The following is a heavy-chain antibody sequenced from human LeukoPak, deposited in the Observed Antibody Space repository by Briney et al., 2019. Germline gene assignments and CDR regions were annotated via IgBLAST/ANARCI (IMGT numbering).Heavy chain of an antibody. CDR3: ARYGTSNLGLHFDY. Sequence: PSQTLSLTCTVSGGSISSGGYYWSWIRQPPGKGLEWIGYIYYSGSTNYNPSLKSRVTISVDTSKNQFSLKLSSVTAADTAVYYCARYGTSNLGLHFDYWGQGTLVTVSS. CDR2: IYYSGST. D-gene: IGHD3/OR15-3a*01. CDR1: GGSISSGGYY. J-gene: IGHJ4*02. V-gene: IGHV4-61*08.